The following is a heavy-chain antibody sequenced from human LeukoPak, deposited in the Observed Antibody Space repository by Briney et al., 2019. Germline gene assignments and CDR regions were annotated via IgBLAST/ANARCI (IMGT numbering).Heavy chain of an antibody. V-gene: IGHV3-43*01. CDR3: AKEGTTGEQQLAFDY. CDR2: ISWDGGTT. J-gene: IGHJ4*02. CDR1: GFTFHDYT. D-gene: IGHD6-13*01. Sequence: GGSLRLSCAASGFTFHDYTMHWVRQAPGKGREWVSFISWDGGTTYYADSVKGRFTISRDNSKNSLYLQMNSLRTEDTALYYCAKEGTTGEQQLAFDYWGQGTLVTVSS.